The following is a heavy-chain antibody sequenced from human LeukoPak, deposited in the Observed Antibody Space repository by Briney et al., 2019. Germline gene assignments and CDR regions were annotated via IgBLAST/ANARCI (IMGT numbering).Heavy chain of an antibody. J-gene: IGHJ4*02. Sequence: PGGSLRLSCAASGFTFSSYWMHWVRQVPGKGLVWVSRINSDGSSTSYADSVEGRFTISRDNSKNTLYLQMNSLRAEDTAVYYCARGYSGYDPFDYWGQGTLVTVSS. D-gene: IGHD5-12*01. CDR2: INSDGSST. CDR1: GFTFSSYW. V-gene: IGHV3-74*01. CDR3: ARGYSGYDPFDY.